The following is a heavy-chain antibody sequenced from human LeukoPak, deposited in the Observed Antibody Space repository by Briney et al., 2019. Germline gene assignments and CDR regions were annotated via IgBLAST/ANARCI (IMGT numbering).Heavy chain of an antibody. CDR1: GDSISNYY. Sequence: SETLSLTCTVSGDSISNYYWTWVRQPPGKGLEWIGYIYYSGSTNYNPSLKSRVTISVDTSKNQFSLKLSSVTAADTAVYYCARHEGIMITFGGVIGPYYFDYWGQGTLVTVSS. V-gene: IGHV4-59*08. CDR3: ARHEGIMITFGGVIGPYYFDY. J-gene: IGHJ4*02. CDR2: IYYSGST. D-gene: IGHD3-16*02.